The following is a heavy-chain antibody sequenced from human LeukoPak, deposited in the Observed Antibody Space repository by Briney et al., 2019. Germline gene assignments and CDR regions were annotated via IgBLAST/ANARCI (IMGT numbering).Heavy chain of an antibody. Sequence: PSETLSLTCTVSGGSISSSNYYWGWIRQPLGKGLEWIGSIYYSGSTYYSPSLKSRVTISVDTSKNQFSLKLSSVTAADTAVYYCARNYYDSSGYSYYYYMDVWGKGTTVTVSS. CDR3: ARNYYDSSGYSYYYYMDV. J-gene: IGHJ6*03. CDR1: GGSISSSNYY. CDR2: IYYSGST. D-gene: IGHD3-22*01. V-gene: IGHV4-39*07.